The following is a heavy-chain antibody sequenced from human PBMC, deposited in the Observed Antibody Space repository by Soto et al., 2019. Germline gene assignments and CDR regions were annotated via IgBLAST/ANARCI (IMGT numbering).Heavy chain of an antibody. D-gene: IGHD3-22*01. V-gene: IGHV4-30-2*01. Sequence: LQTLSLSCAVAGGYISSGDYSWNWIRQPPGKGLEWIGYIYYGGNTYYNPSLQSRVTMSVDRSRNQFSLKLNSVTAADTAVYFCARVRREYDNSGPVDYWGQGTLVTSPQ. J-gene: IGHJ4*02. CDR2: IYYGGNT. CDR3: ARVRREYDNSGPVDY. CDR1: GGYISSGDYS.